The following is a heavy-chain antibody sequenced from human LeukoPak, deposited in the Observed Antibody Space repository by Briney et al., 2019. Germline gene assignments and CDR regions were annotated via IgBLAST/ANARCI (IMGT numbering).Heavy chain of an antibody. CDR3: AKDLGALTMMVVVITTGIDY. D-gene: IGHD3-22*01. V-gene: IGHV3-30*18. CDR1: GFTFSSYG. J-gene: IGHJ4*02. CDR2: ISYYGSNK. Sequence: PGGSLRLSCAASGFTFSSYGMHWVRQAPGKGLEWVAVISYYGSNKYYADSVKGRFTISRDNSKNTLYLQMNSLRAEDTAVYYCAKDLGALTMMVVVITTGIDYWGQGTLVTVSS.